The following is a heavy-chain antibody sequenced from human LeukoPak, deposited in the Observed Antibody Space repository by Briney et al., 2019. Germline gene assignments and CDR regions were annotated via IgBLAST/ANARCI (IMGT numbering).Heavy chain of an antibody. Sequence: GGSLRLSCAASGFTFSNYAMSWVRQAPGKGPEWVSTISGSGGNTYYADSVKGRFTISRDNSKNTLYLQMNSLRAEDTALYYCAKGSLGSWYFFDYGGQGTLVTVSA. D-gene: IGHD6-13*01. V-gene: IGHV3-23*01. CDR2: ISGSGGNT. CDR3: AKGSLGSWYFFDY. CDR1: GFTFSNYA. J-gene: IGHJ4*02.